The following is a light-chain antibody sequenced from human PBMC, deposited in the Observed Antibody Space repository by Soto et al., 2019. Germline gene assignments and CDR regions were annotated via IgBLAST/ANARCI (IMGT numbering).Light chain of an antibody. CDR2: DVS. J-gene: IGLJ3*02. CDR3: CSYAGSYAWV. CDR1: SSDVGAYNY. Sequence: QSALTQPRSVSGSPGQSVTISCTGTSSDVGAYNYVSWYQHHPGKAPKVMIYDVSERPSGVPDRFSGSESDNKASLTISGLQAEDEADYYCCSYAGSYAWVFGGGTKLTVL. V-gene: IGLV2-11*01.